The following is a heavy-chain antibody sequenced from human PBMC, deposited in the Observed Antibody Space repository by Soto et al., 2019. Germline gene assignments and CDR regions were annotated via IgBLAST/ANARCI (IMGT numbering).Heavy chain of an antibody. CDR2: ISGSGGST. V-gene: IGHV3-23*01. CDR1: GFTFSSYA. Sequence: PGGSLGLSCAASGFTFSSYAMSWVRQAPGKGLERVSAISGSGGSTYYADSVKGRFTISRDNSKNTLYLQMNSLRAEDTAVYYCAKDGGWGSYYYYMDVWGKGTTVTVSS. J-gene: IGHJ6*03. CDR3: AKDGGWGSYYYYMDV. D-gene: IGHD3-16*01.